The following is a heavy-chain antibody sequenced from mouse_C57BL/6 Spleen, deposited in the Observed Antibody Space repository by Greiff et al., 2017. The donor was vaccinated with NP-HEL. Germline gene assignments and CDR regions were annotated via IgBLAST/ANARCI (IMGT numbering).Heavy chain of an antibody. D-gene: IGHD1-1*01. V-gene: IGHV1-19*01. CDR1: GYTFTDYY. CDR2: INPYNGGT. J-gene: IGHJ2*01. CDR3: ARGANYYGSSGHLDY. Sequence: VQLQQSGPVLVKPGASVKMSCKASGYTFTDYYMNWVKQRHGKSLEWIGAINPYNGGTSYNQKFKGKATLTFDKSSSTAYMELNSLTSEDSAVYYCARGANYYGSSGHLDYWGQGTTLTVSS.